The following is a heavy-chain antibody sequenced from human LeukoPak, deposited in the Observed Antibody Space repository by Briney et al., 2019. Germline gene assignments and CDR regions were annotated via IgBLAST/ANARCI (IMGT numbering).Heavy chain of an antibody. CDR3: AKKYSTGLDP. CDR1: GFTFSSYE. CDR2: ISSSGSTI. Sequence: GGSLRLSCAASGFTFSSYEMNWVRQAPGKGLEWVSYISSSGSTIYYADSVKGRFTISRDNAKNSLYLQMNSLRAEDTAVYYCAKKYSTGLDPWGQGTLVTVSS. D-gene: IGHD1-26*01. V-gene: IGHV3-48*03. J-gene: IGHJ5*02.